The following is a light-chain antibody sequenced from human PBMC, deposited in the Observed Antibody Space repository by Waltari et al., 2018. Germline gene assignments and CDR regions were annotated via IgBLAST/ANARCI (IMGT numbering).Light chain of an antibody. CDR2: YDS. J-gene: IGLJ2*01. CDR1: NIGSKS. CDR3: QVWDSSSDHVV. Sequence: SYVLTQPPSVSVAPGKTARITCGGNNIGSKSVHWYQQKPGQAPVLVIYYDSDRPSGIPERLSGSNSGNTATLTICRVEAGDEADYYCQVWDSSSDHVVFGGGTKLTVL. V-gene: IGLV3-21*04.